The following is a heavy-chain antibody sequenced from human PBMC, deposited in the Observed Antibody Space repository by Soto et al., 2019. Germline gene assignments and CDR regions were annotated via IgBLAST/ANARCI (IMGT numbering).Heavy chain of an antibody. CDR2: ISGSGGST. V-gene: IGHV3-23*01. D-gene: IGHD3-3*01. J-gene: IGHJ6*02. CDR1: GFTFSSYA. Sequence: GGSLRLSCAASGFTFSSYAMSWVRQAPGKGLEWVSAISGSGGSTYYADSVKGRFTISRDNSKNTLYLQMNSLRAEDTAVYYCASDYYDFWSGYYGMDVWGQGTTVTVSS. CDR3: ASDYYDFWSGYYGMDV.